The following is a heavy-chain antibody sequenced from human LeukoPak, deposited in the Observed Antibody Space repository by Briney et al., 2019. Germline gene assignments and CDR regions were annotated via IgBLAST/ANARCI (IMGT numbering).Heavy chain of an antibody. Sequence: ASVKVSCKASGYTFTSYDINWVRQATGHGLEWMGWMNPNSGNTGYAQKFQGRVTMTRNTSISTAYMELSSLRSEDTAVYYCARGVMTYYYMDVWGKGTTVTVSS. V-gene: IGHV1-8*01. CDR2: MNPNSGNT. CDR1: GYTFTSYD. J-gene: IGHJ6*03. CDR3: ARGVMTYYYMDV. D-gene: IGHD2-21*01.